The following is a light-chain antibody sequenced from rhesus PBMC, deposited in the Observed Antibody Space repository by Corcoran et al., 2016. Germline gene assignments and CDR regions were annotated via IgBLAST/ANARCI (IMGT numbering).Light chain of an antibody. CDR3: QQYSNWPLT. Sequence: EIVMTQSPATLSLSPGERATLSCRASQSVSSYVAWYQQKPEQAPRLLIYGASSRATGVPDRFSASGSGTDFTLTISSLEPEYVAVYYCQQYSNWPLTFGGGTKVEIK. CDR1: QSVSSY. J-gene: IGKJ4*01. CDR2: GAS. V-gene: IGKV3S9*01.